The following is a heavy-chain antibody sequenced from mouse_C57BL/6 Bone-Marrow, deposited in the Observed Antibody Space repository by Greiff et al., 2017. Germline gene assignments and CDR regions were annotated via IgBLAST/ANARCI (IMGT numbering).Heavy chain of an antibody. CDR1: GYTFTSYG. V-gene: IGHV1-81*01. Sequence: QVQLKESGAELARPGASVKLSCKASGYTFTSYGISWVKQRTGQGLEWIGEIYPRSGNTYYNEKFKGKATLTADKSSSTAYMELRSLTSEDSAVYFCSRSPYYYGSNYFDYWGQGTTLTVSS. J-gene: IGHJ2*01. D-gene: IGHD1-1*01. CDR3: SRSPYYYGSNYFDY. CDR2: IYPRSGNT.